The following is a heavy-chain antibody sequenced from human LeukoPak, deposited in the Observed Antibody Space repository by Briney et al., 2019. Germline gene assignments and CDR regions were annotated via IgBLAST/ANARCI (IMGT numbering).Heavy chain of an antibody. CDR1: AFTFSDYS. D-gene: IGHD3-22*01. J-gene: IGHJ4*02. CDR3: ARVVDDTSVYRPFDY. CDR2: IKQDGSEK. V-gene: IGHV3-7*01. Sequence: GGSLRLSCAASAFTFSDYSVNWVRQAPGKGLEWVAQIKQDGSEKYYVDSLKDRFTISRDNGKNSLHLQMNSLRAEDTAVYYCARVVDDTSVYRPFDYWGQGTLVTVSS.